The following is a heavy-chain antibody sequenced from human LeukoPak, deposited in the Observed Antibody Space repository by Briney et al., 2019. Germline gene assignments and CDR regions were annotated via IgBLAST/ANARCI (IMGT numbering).Heavy chain of an antibody. Sequence: ASVKVYCKVSGYTLTELSMQWVRQAPGKGLEWMGGFDPEDGETIYAQKFQGRVTMTEDTSTDTAYMELSSLKASDTAMYYCARRDGDYLYFDYWGQGTLVTVSS. CDR3: ARRDGDYLYFDY. J-gene: IGHJ4*02. CDR2: FDPEDGET. V-gene: IGHV1-24*01. D-gene: IGHD4-17*01. CDR1: GYTLTELS.